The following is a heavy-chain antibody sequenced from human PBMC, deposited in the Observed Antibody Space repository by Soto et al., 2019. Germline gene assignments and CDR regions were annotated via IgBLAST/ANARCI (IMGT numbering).Heavy chain of an antibody. CDR3: AKSLNINWKNWFDP. CDR1: GFTFSSSA. CDR2: ISDSGSRT. J-gene: IGHJ5*02. Sequence: EEQLLESGGGLVQPGESLRLSCAASGFTFSSSAMNWVRQAPGKGLGWVSIISDSGSRTYYADSVRGRFTISRDNSKNTLYLQMNSLRAEDTALYYCAKSLNINWKNWFDPWGQGTLVTVSS. D-gene: IGHD1-1*01. V-gene: IGHV3-23*01.